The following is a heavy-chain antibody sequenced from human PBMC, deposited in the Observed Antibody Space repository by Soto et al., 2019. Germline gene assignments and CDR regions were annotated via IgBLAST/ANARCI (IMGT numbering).Heavy chain of an antibody. CDR2: ILSSDEK. CDR3: ARMLAVNYYYYYVDV. Sequence: QVTLKESGPVLVNPTETLTLTCTVSGFSLRNARMGVSWIRQPPGKALEWLAHILSSDEKSYNTSLKGRLALSKDTSKSQVVLTMTDMDPVDTATYFCARMLAVNYYYYYVDVWGEGTTVTVSS. J-gene: IGHJ6*03. D-gene: IGHD3-10*01. V-gene: IGHV2-26*01. CDR1: GFSLRNARMG.